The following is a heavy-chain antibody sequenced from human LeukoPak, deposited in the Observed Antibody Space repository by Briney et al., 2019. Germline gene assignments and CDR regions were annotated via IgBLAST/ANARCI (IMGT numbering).Heavy chain of an antibody. CDR3: ARVLDEYSSSEDAFDI. CDR1: GYTFTGYY. D-gene: IGHD6-6*01. Sequence: ASVKVSCKASGYTFTGYYMHWVRQAPGQGLEWMGWINPNSGGTNYAQEFQGRVTMTRDTSISTAYMELSRLRSDDTAVYYCARVLDEYSSSEDAFDIWGQGTMVTVSS. J-gene: IGHJ3*02. V-gene: IGHV1-2*02. CDR2: INPNSGGT.